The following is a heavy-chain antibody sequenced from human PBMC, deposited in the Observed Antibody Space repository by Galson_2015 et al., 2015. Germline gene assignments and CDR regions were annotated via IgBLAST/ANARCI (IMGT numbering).Heavy chain of an antibody. V-gene: IGHV1-46*01. Sequence: SVKVSCKASGYTFTSYYMHWVRQAPGQGLEWMGIINPSGGSTSYAQKFQGRVTMTRDTSTSTVYMELSSLRSEDTAVYYCARDLPSPLAYCGGDCRNWFDPWGQGTLVTVSS. CDR1: GYTFTSYY. D-gene: IGHD2-21*02. CDR2: INPSGGST. CDR3: ARDLPSPLAYCGGDCRNWFDP. J-gene: IGHJ5*02.